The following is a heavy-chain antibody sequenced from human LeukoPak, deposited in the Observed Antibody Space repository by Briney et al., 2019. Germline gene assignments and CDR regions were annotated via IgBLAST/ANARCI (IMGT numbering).Heavy chain of an antibody. J-gene: IGHJ4*02. Sequence: GGSLRLSCAASGFTFSSYAMHWVRQAPGKGLEWVAVISYDGSNKYYADSVKGRFTISRDNAKNTLYLQMNSLRAEDAAVYYCLTGDDYWGQGTLVTVSS. CDR3: LTGDDY. V-gene: IGHV3-30-3*01. CDR2: ISYDGSNK. CDR1: GFTFSSYA. D-gene: IGHD7-27*01.